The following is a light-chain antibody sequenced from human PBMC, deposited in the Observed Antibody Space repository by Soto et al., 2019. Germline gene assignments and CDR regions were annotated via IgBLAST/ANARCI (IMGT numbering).Light chain of an antibody. CDR3: QVWDSNTAHVL. Sequence: SYELTQPLSVSVALGQTATISCGGDNVGSKNVQWYQRKPGQAPLMVIYRDSGRPSEIPERFSGSHSGNTATLTITRAQGGDEADHYCQVWDSNTAHVLFGGGTKLTVL. J-gene: IGLJ2*01. CDR1: NVGSKN. CDR2: RDS. V-gene: IGLV3-9*01.